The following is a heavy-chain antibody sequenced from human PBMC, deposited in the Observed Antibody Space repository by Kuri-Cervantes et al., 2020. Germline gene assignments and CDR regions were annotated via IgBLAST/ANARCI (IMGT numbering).Heavy chain of an antibody. CDR2: ISYDGSNK. Sequence: GESLKISCAASGFTFSSYGMHWVRQAPGKGLEWVAVISYDGSNKYYADSVKGRFTISRDNSKNTLYLQMNSLRAEDTAVYYCARGRPGGYWGQGTLVTVSS. CDR3: ARGRPGGY. J-gene: IGHJ4*02. D-gene: IGHD1-14*01. CDR1: GFTFSSYG. V-gene: IGHV3-30*19.